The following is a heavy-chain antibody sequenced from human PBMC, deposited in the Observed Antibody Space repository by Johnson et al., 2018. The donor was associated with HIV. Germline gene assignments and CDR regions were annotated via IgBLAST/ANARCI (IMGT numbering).Heavy chain of an antibody. J-gene: IGHJ3*02. Sequence: VQLVESGGGLVNPGGSLRLSCTASGFTFSDYYMSWIRQAPGKGLEWVSYISSSATTIYYADSVKGRFTISRDNSKNTLYLQMNSLRAEDTAVYYCASVPMIVVLDGAFDIWGQGTMVTVSS. CDR2: ISSSATTI. V-gene: IGHV3-11*04. CDR3: ASVPMIVVLDGAFDI. CDR1: GFTFSDYY. D-gene: IGHD3-22*01.